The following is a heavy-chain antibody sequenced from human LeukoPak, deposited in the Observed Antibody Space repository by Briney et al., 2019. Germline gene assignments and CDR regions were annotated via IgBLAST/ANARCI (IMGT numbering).Heavy chain of an antibody. V-gene: IGHV4-59*01. CDR1: GGSISSYY. CDR2: IYYSGST. J-gene: IGHJ6*02. D-gene: IGHD6-6*01. Sequence: SETLSLTCTASGGSISSYYWSWIRQPPGKGLEWIGYIYYSGSTNYNPSLKSRVTISVDTSKNQFSLKLSSVTAADTAVYYCARERLVLSFYYGMDVWGQGTTVTVSS. CDR3: ARERLVLSFYYGMDV.